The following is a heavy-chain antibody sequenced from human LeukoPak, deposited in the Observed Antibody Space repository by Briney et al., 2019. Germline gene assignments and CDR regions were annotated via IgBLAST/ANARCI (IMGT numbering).Heavy chain of an antibody. CDR2: INHSGST. Sequence: PSETLSLTCAVYDGSFSGYYWSWIRQPPGKGLEWIGEINHSGSTNYNPSLKSRVTISLDTSKNQFSLKLSSVTAADTAVYYCARVGDDAAMVKGESDYWGQGTLVTVSS. J-gene: IGHJ4*02. CDR3: ARVGDDAAMVKGESDY. CDR1: DGSFSGYY. V-gene: IGHV4-34*01. D-gene: IGHD5-18*01.